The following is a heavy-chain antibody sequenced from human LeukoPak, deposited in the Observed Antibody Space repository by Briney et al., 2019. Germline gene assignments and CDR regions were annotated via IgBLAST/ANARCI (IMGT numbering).Heavy chain of an antibody. V-gene: IGHV1-2*02. D-gene: IGHD1-1*01. J-gene: IGHJ4*02. CDR1: GYTFSGRY. Sequence: ASVKVSCKASGYTFSGRYIHWVRQAPGQGLEWMGWLNPDSGGTKYAQKFQGRVTMTRDTSSSTAYLELSRLTSDDTAVYYCARDLEGLERYFDYWGQGTLVTVSS. CDR3: ARDLEGLERYFDY. CDR2: LNPDSGGT.